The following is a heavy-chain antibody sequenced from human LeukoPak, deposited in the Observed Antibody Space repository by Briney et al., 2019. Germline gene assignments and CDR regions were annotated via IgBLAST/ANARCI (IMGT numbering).Heavy chain of an antibody. J-gene: IGHJ3*02. CDR1: GFNFNSYT. Sequence: PGGSLRLSCAASGFNFNSYTMNWVRQAPGKGLQWVANILASGSPTYYADSVKGRFIISRDNSKNTVYLQMNSLRAEDSALYYCARGGRGSAAVVAPRSFDIWGQGTMVTVSS. D-gene: IGHD3-22*01. CDR3: ARGGRGSAAVVAPRSFDI. CDR2: ILASGSPT. V-gene: IGHV3-23*05.